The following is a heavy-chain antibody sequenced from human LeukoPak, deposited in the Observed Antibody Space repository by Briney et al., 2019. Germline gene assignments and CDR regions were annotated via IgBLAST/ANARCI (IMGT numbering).Heavy chain of an antibody. CDR2: IYYSGST. CDR1: GGSISSSSYY. CDR3: ARQKTFDYRDYFDY. V-gene: IGHV4-39*01. J-gene: IGHJ4*02. D-gene: IGHD4-11*01. Sequence: SETLSLTCTVSGGSISSSSYYWGWIRQPPGKGLEWIGRIYYSGSTYYNPSLKSRVTISVDTSKNQFSLKLSSVTAADTAVYYCARQKTFDYRDYFDYWGQGTLVTVSS.